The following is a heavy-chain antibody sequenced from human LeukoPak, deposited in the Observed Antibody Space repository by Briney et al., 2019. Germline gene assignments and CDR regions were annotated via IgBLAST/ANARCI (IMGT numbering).Heavy chain of an antibody. D-gene: IGHD3-16*02. CDR1: GFTFSSYG. CDR2: IWYDGSNK. CDR3: ARDIVQRPFDY. J-gene: IGHJ4*02. Sequence: GGSLRLSCAASGFTFSSYGMHWVRQAPGKGLEWVAVIWYDGSNKYYADSVKGRFTISRDNSKNTLYLQMNSLRAEDTAVYYCARDIVQRPFDYWGQGILVTVSS. V-gene: IGHV3-33*01.